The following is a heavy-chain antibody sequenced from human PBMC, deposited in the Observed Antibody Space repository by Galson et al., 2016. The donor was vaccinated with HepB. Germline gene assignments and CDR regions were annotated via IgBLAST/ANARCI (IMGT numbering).Heavy chain of an antibody. Sequence: SVKVSCKASGYTFTGHYMHWLRQAPGQGLEWMGWINPDSGGTKYAQKFQGRVTVTRDTSISAAYMELTRLRVDDTAVYYCARAKVSTNWGSNFDNWGQGTLVTVSS. CDR2: INPDSGGT. D-gene: IGHD7-27*01. J-gene: IGHJ4*02. V-gene: IGHV1-2*02. CDR3: ARAKVSTNWGSNFDN. CDR1: GYTFTGHY.